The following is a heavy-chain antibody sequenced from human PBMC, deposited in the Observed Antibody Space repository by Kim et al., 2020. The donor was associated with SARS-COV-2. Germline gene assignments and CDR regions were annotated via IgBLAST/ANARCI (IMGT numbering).Heavy chain of an antibody. Sequence: KSRVPMSVDTSKNQFSLKLSSVTAADTAVYYCARVGPYQLLLQVGDWFDPWGQGTLVTVSS. J-gene: IGHJ5*02. D-gene: IGHD2-2*01. V-gene: IGHV4-34*01. CDR3: ARVGPYQLLLQVGDWFDP.